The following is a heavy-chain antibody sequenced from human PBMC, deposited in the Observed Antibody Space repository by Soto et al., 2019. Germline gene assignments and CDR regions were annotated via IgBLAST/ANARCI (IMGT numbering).Heavy chain of an antibody. Sequence: PGGSLRLSCAASGFTFSTYGMHWVRQAPGKGLEWVAVVAFDGNVKYYADSVKGRFTISRDNSGNTLDLQMNSLRAEDTAVYYCVKPPRMYSSSAPDYWGQGTLVTVSS. J-gene: IGHJ4*02. CDR3: VKPPRMYSSSAPDY. V-gene: IGHV3-30*18. CDR1: GFTFSTYG. D-gene: IGHD1-26*01. CDR2: VAFDGNVK.